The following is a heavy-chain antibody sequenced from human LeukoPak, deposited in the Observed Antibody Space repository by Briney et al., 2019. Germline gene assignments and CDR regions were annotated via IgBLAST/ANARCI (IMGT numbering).Heavy chain of an antibody. V-gene: IGHV3-23*01. CDR1: GFTFSNYA. Sequence: GGSLRLSCAASGFTFSNYAMSWVRQAPGKGLEWVSAISGSGGSTYYADSVRGRFTISRDNSKNTLYLQMNSLRAEDTAVYYCARSQYSSSLYFDYWGQGTLVTVSS. J-gene: IGHJ4*02. D-gene: IGHD6-6*01. CDR3: ARSQYSSSLYFDY. CDR2: ISGSGGST.